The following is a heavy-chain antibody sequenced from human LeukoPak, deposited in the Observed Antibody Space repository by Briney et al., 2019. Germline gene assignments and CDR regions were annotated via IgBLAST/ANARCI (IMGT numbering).Heavy chain of an antibody. CDR2: IGHDGTYQ. CDR1: GFIFSVYG. V-gene: IGHV3-33*01. D-gene: IGHD7-27*01. J-gene: IGHJ4*02. Sequence: PGGSLRLSCAASGFIFSVYGMHWGRQAPGKGLEQMAVIGHDGTYQRYADSVKGRFTISRDNSKNTLYLQMTNLRAEDTAVYYCVRDLGVGKYGDYWGQGTVVTVSS. CDR3: VRDLGVGKYGDY.